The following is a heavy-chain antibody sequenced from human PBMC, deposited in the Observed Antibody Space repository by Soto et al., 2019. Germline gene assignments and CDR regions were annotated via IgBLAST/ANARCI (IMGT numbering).Heavy chain of an antibody. CDR1: GGSFSGYY. CDR2: INHSGNT. CDR3: ARVGGNCSGGSCYSVYYYMDV. Sequence: LSLTCAVYGGSFSGYYWSWTRQPPGKGLEWIGEINHSGNTNYNPSLKSRVTISVDTSKNQFSLKLSSVTAADTAVYYCARVGGNCSGGSCYSVYYYMDVWGKGTTVTVSS. D-gene: IGHD2-15*01. J-gene: IGHJ6*03. V-gene: IGHV4-34*01.